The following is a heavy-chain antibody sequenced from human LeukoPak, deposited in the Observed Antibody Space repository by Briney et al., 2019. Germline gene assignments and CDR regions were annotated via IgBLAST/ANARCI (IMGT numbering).Heavy chain of an antibody. V-gene: IGHV4-59*12. CDR3: ARDGGFWSGYSSAFDI. CDR2: IYYSGST. Sequence: PSETLSLTCTVSGESISGFYWNWIRQPPEKGLEWLGYIYYSGSTNYNPSLKSRVTISIDTSKNQFSLKLSSVTAADTAVYYCARDGGFWSGYSSAFDIWGQGTMVTVSS. J-gene: IGHJ3*02. D-gene: IGHD3-3*01. CDR1: GESISGFY.